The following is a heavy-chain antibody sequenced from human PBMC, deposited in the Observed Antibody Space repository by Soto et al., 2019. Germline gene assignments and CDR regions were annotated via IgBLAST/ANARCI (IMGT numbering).Heavy chain of an antibody. D-gene: IGHD3-16*02. CDR3: ARVFITQRTLFDY. V-gene: IGHV3-30-3*01. CDR2: ISYVGSNK. CDR1: GFTFSSYA. J-gene: IGHJ4*02. Sequence: QVQLVESGGGVVQPGRSLRLSCAASGFTFSSYAMHWVRQAPGKGLEWVAVISYVGSNKYYADSVKGRFTISRDNSKNTLYLQMNSLRAEDTAVYYCARVFITQRTLFDYWGQGTLVTVSS.